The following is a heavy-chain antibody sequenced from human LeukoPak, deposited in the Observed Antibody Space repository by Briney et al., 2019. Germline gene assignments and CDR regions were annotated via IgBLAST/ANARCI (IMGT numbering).Heavy chain of an antibody. CDR3: AKDQTGGSYLTYYYYYMDV. D-gene: IGHD1-26*01. Sequence: GGSLRLSCAPSGFTFSNFGMHWVRQAPGKGLEWVAFIRFDGSNKYYADSVKGRFTMSRDNSKNTLYLQMNSLRAEDTAVYYCAKDQTGGSYLTYYYYYMDVWGKGTTVTVSS. V-gene: IGHV3-30*02. J-gene: IGHJ6*03. CDR2: IRFDGSNK. CDR1: GFTFSNFG.